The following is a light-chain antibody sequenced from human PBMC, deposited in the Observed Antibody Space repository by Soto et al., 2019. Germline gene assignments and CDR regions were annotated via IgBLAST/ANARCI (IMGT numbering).Light chain of an antibody. CDR3: SSYTSSSILHV. J-gene: IGLJ1*01. CDR1: SSDVGGYNY. V-gene: IGLV2-14*01. Sequence: QSALTQSASVSGSPGQSITISCTGTSSDVGGYNYVSWYQQHQGKAPQLIIYEVTNRPSGVSNRFSGSKSGNTASLTISGLQAEDEADYYCSSYTSSSILHVFGTGTKVTVL. CDR2: EVT.